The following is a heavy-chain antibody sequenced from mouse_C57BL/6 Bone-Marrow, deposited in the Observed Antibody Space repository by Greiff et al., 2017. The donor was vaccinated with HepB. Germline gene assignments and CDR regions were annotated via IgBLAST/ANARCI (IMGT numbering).Heavy chain of an antibody. CDR2: IYPGNSDT. CDR1: GYTFTSYW. Sequence: EVQGVESGTVLARPGASVKMSCKTSGYTFTSYWMHWVKQRPGQGLEWIGAIYPGNSDTSYNQKFKGKAKLTAVTSASTAYMELSSLTNEDSAVYYCTKDRWLLPPYYAMDYWGQGTSVTVSS. D-gene: IGHD2-3*01. J-gene: IGHJ4*01. V-gene: IGHV1-5*01. CDR3: TKDRWLLPPYYAMDY.